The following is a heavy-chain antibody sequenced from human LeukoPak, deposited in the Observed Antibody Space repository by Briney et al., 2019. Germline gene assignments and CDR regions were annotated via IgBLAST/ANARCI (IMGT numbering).Heavy chain of an antibody. J-gene: IGHJ4*02. CDR2: ISYDGSNK. V-gene: IGHV3-30*03. CDR1: GFTFSSYG. D-gene: IGHD6-13*01. CDR3: ARDLDSSSSYYFDY. Sequence: GGSLRLSCAASGFTFSSYGMHWVCQAPGKGLEWVAVISYDGSNKYYADSVKGRFTISRDNSKNTLYLQMNSLRAEDTAVYYCARDLDSSSSYYFDYWGQGTLVTVSS.